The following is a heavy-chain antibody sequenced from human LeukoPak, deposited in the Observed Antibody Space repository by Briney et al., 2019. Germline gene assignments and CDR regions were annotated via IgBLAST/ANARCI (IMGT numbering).Heavy chain of an antibody. CDR2: IDTGSHYI. CDR3: ARGGVAANYYYYYAMDV. V-gene: IGHV3-21*01. Sequence: GRSLRLSCAASGFTLRTYTMNWVRQAPGKGLEWVSSIDTGSHYIYYADSVKGRFTISRDNAKNSLFLQMSSLRAEDTAVYYCARGGVAANYYYYYAMDVWGQGTTVTVSS. D-gene: IGHD2-21*01. CDR1: GFTLRTYT. J-gene: IGHJ6*02.